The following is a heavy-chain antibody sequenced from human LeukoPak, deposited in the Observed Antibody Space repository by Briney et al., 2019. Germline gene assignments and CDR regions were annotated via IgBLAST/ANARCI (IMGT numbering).Heavy chain of an antibody. V-gene: IGHV5-51*01. CDR3: ARQNDFRLDY. CDR2: IYPGDSDT. Sequence: GESLKISCKGSGYTFSSYWIGWVRQMPGKGLEWMGIIYPGDSDTRYSPSLQGQVTISVDTSIGTACLQWSSLKASDTAIYYCARQNDFRLDYWGQGTLVTVSS. J-gene: IGHJ4*02. D-gene: IGHD3-3*01. CDR1: GYTFSSYW.